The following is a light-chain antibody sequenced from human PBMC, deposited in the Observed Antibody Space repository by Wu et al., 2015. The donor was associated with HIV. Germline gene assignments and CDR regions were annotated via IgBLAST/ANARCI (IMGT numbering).Light chain of an antibody. Sequence: EIVLTQSPGTLPLSPGERATLSCRASQSISVNYLAWYQQKPGRALRLLIFGVSNRATGIPARFSGSGSGTDFTLTISRLEPEDFAVYYCQHYDPSSPWTFGPGTRVEIK. CDR1: QSISVNY. J-gene: IGKJ1*01. CDR3: QHYDPSSPWT. V-gene: IGKV3-20*01. CDR2: GVS.